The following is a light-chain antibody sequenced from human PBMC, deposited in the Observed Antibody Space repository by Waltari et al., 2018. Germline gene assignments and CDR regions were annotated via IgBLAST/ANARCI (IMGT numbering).Light chain of an antibody. Sequence: EIVMTQSPATLSVSHGERATLSCRASKTVNSNLAWFQQRPGQAPRLLIYGASTRATGIPARFSGSGSGTEFTLTISSLQSEDFAVYYCQHYNNWSGAFGPGTKVDIK. J-gene: IGKJ3*01. CDR2: GAS. CDR3: QHYNNWSGA. CDR1: KTVNSN. V-gene: IGKV3-15*01.